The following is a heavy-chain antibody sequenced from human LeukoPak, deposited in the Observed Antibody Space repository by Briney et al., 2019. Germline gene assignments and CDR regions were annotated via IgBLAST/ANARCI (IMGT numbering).Heavy chain of an antibody. CDR1: GFTFSDYY. D-gene: IGHD3-3*01. J-gene: IGHJ4*02. CDR2: ISSSGSTI. Sequence: GGSLRLSCAASGFTFSDYYMSWIRQAPGKGLEWVSYISSSGSTIYYADSVKGRFTISRDNAKNSLYLQMNGLRAEDTAVYYCARGEEKGIFGDYFDYWGQGTLVTVSS. V-gene: IGHV3-11*01. CDR3: ARGEEKGIFGDYFDY.